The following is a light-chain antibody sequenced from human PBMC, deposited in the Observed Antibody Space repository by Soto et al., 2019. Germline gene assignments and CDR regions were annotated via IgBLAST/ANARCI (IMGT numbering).Light chain of an antibody. V-gene: IGLV6-57*04. J-gene: IGLJ2*01. CDR1: SGSIASNY. Sequence: NFMLTQPHSVSESPGKTVTISCTRSSGSIASNYVQWYQQRPGSAPTTVIYENNQRPSGVPARFSGSIDSSSNSASLTMSGLNTDDEADYYCQSYDSSNVVFGGGTKVTVL. CDR2: ENN. CDR3: QSYDSSNVV.